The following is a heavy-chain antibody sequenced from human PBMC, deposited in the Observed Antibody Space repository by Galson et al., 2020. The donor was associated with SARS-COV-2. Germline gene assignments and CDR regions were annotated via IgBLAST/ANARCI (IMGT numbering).Heavy chain of an antibody. CDR1: GGSISSSSYY. V-gene: IGHV4-39*01. J-gene: IGHJ5*02. Sequence: ETSETLSLTCTVSGGSISSSSYYWGWIRKPPGKGLEWIGSIYYSGSTYYNPSLKSRVTISVDTSKNQFSLKLSSVTAADTAVYYCARQITVVVAATGWFDPWGQGTLVTVSS. CDR2: IYYSGST. CDR3: ARQITVVVAATGWFDP. D-gene: IGHD2-15*01.